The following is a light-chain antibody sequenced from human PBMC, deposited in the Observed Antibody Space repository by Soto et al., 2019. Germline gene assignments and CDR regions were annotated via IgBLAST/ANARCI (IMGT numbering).Light chain of an antibody. Sequence: DNPLSHSHFTLCARISGGLPMXSRASQNIRNWLAWYQQKPGKAPNPLIYDASSLKSGVPARFSGSGSGTEFTLTISSLQPDDFATYYCQQYNSYWTFGQGTKVDNK. J-gene: IGKJ1*01. CDR3: QQYNSYWT. V-gene: IGKV1-5*01. CDR1: QNIRNW. CDR2: DAS.